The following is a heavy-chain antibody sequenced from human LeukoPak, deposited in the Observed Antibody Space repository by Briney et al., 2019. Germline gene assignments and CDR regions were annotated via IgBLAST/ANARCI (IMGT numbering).Heavy chain of an antibody. Sequence: PGGSLRLSCAASGFTFSSYSMNWVRQAPGKGLEWVSSISSSSSYIYYADSVKGRFTISRDNAKNSLYLQMNSLRAEDTAVYYCARDSASEGGSEYWGQGTLVTVSS. CDR1: GFTFSSYS. V-gene: IGHV3-21*01. CDR3: ARDSASEGGSEY. J-gene: IGHJ4*02. CDR2: ISSSSSYI. D-gene: IGHD6-25*01.